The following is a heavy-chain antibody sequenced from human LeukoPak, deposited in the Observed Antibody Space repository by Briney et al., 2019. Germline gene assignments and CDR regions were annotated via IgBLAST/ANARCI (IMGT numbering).Heavy chain of an antibody. D-gene: IGHD2-21*02. CDR2: IYHTGST. CDR3: ARVGGKTTINNAAFEI. J-gene: IGHJ3*02. CDR1: GDSINSDY. Sequence: PSETLSLTCTVSGDSINSDYWNWLRQPPGKGLEWIGYIYHTGSTNYNPSLRSRVTITVDTSKKHFSLKLTSVTAADTAIYYCARVGGKTTINNAAFEIWGQGTMVTVSS. V-gene: IGHV4-59*01.